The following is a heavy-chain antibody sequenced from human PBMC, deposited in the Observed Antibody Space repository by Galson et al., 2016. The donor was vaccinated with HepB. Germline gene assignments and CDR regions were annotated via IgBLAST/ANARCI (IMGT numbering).Heavy chain of an antibody. CDR1: GASISDSNW. D-gene: IGHD2-8*01. CDR3: SRAAIIPGTRMVFDP. CDR2: IYHTGTS. J-gene: IGHJ5*02. Sequence: ETLSLTCDVSGASISDSNWWTWVRQVPGKGLEWIGEIYHTGTSNNNPFLNSRFTLSVDKSRNHFSLNITSVTAADTAVYYCSRAAIIPGTRMVFDPWGQGTRFRVSS. V-gene: IGHV4-4*02.